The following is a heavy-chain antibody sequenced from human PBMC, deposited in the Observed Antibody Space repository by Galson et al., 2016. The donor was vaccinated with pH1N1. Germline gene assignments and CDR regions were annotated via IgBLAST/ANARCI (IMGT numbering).Heavy chain of an antibody. CDR2: VNPGGSTI. CDR3: ARQYDFGDYRGNAFDI. Sequence: QSGAEVKKPGESLKTSCKASGYSFISQWIAWVRQVPGKGLEWVGVVNPGGSTIRYSPPFQGQVTISSDKSINTAYLQWVSLKASDTATYYCARQYDFGDYRGNAFDIWGQGTMVTVSS. CDR1: GYSFISQW. V-gene: IGHV5-51*03. D-gene: IGHD4-17*01. J-gene: IGHJ3*02.